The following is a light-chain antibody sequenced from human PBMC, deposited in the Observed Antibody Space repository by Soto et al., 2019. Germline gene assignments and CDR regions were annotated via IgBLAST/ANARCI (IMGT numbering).Light chain of an antibody. J-gene: IGKJ1*01. Sequence: EVVMTQSPATLSVSPGETATLSCRASQSVSTYLAWYQQKPGQAPRLLIYGASTRASDIPARFSGSGSGTEFTLTISSLQSEDSAVYYCQQYNSWPTWTFGQGTKVDIK. CDR3: QQYNSWPTWT. CDR1: QSVSTY. V-gene: IGKV3-15*01. CDR2: GAS.